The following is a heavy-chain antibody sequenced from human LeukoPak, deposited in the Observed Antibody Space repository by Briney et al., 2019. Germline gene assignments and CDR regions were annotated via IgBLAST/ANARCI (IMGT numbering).Heavy chain of an antibody. CDR2: INPSGGTT. D-gene: IGHD3-10*01. Sequence: ASVKVSCKASGYIFTSYSMHWVRRAPGQGLEWMGIINPSGGTTNYAQKFQGRVTITADESTSTAYMELSSLRSEDTAVYYCARDLTDHYYGRDYYYYMDVWGKGTTVTISS. J-gene: IGHJ6*03. V-gene: IGHV1-46*01. CDR3: ARDLTDHYYGRDYYYYMDV. CDR1: GYIFTSYS.